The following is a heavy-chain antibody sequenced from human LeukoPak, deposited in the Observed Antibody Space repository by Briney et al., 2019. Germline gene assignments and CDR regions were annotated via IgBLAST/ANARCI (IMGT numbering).Heavy chain of an antibody. Sequence: GESLKISCEASGYSSSNNWIGWVRQMPGKGLEWMGIIYPGDSDTRYSPSYQGQVTISADKSISTAYLQWSSLRASDTAMYYCARHMSGSYGLHWGQGTLVTVSS. D-gene: IGHD1-26*01. J-gene: IGHJ4*02. V-gene: IGHV5-51*01. CDR2: IYPGDSDT. CDR3: ARHMSGSYGLH. CDR1: GYSSSNNW.